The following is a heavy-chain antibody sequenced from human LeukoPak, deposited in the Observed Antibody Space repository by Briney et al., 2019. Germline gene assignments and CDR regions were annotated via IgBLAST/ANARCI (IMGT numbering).Heavy chain of an antibody. CDR1: GFSFSSYS. D-gene: IGHD2/OR15-2a*01. CDR2: ISSGNIYI. CDR3: ARDWNSMGYYYHRDV. V-gene: IGHV3-21*01. J-gene: IGHJ6*03. Sequence: SGGSLRLSCAASGFSFSSYSMNWVRQAPGKGLEWVSCISSGNIYIYYADSVKGRFTISRDNAKNSLFLQMHSLRAEDTAVYYCARDWNSMGYYYHRDVWGKGTTVTVSS.